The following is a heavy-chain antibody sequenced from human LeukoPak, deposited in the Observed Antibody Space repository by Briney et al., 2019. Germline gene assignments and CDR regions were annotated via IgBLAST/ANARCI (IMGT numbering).Heavy chain of an antibody. CDR3: ARGGVAAKYYFDF. V-gene: IGHV4-59*11. Sequence: SETLSLTCTVSGGSISPLYWGWIRQAPGKGLEFSGYIYYSGSTNFNPSLKSRVTLSVDTSKSQISLKLTSVTAADTAVYYCARGGVAAKYYFDFWGQGTLVTVSS. CDR1: GGSISPLY. J-gene: IGHJ4*02. CDR2: IYYSGST. D-gene: IGHD3-10*01.